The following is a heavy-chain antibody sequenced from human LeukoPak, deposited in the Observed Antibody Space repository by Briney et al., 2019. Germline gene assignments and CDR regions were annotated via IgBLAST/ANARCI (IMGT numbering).Heavy chain of an antibody. CDR1: GFTFSSYA. D-gene: IGHD6-19*01. J-gene: IGHJ4*02. CDR2: ISYDGINK. CDR3: ARDLAVAGTDRRYYFDY. Sequence: GGSLRLSCAASGFTFSSYAMSWVRQAPGRGLEWVAVISYDGINKYYADSVKGRFTISRDNSKNTLYLQMNSLRAEDTAVYYCARDLAVAGTDRRYYFDYWGQGTLVTVSS. V-gene: IGHV3-30-3*01.